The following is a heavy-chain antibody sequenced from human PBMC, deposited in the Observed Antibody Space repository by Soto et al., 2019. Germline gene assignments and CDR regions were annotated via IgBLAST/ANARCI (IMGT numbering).Heavy chain of an antibody. CDR2: TRNKANGYTT. CDR1: GFTLSDHY. Sequence: EVPLVESGGGLVQPGGSLRLSCAASGFTLSDHYMDWVRQAPGKGLEWVGRTRNKANGYTTEYAASVKGRFTISRNDSKNSLYLEMNSLITEDTAVYYCARDLQLTSVTVFDYWGQGTPVTVSS. J-gene: IGHJ4*02. D-gene: IGHD4-17*01. CDR3: ARDLQLTSVTVFDY. V-gene: IGHV3-72*01.